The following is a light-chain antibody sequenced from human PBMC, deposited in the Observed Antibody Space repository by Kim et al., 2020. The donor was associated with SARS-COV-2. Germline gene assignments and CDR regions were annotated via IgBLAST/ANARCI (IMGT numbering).Light chain of an antibody. Sequence: STSVGDRVAITWQASLNISNHLSWFQQKPGKAPKLLINDASNLEAGVPSRFSGSVAGSHFTFTISSLQAEDIATYYCQQYENPPFTFGQGTKLEI. J-gene: IGKJ2*01. CDR2: DAS. V-gene: IGKV1-33*01. CDR3: QQYENPPFT. CDR1: LNISNH.